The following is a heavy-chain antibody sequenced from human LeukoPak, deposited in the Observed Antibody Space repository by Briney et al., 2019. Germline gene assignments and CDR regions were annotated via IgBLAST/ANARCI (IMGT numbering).Heavy chain of an antibody. CDR2: IYYSGST. V-gene: IGHV4-59*01. Sequence: SETLSLTCTVSGGSISSYYWSRIRQPPGKGLEWIGYIYYSGSTNYNPSLKSRVTISVDTSKNQFSLKVNSVTAADTAVYYCARAPGNDYYPYYYMDVWGKGTTVTVSS. CDR3: ARAPGNDYYPYYYMDV. J-gene: IGHJ6*03. D-gene: IGHD4/OR15-4a*01. CDR1: GGSISSYY.